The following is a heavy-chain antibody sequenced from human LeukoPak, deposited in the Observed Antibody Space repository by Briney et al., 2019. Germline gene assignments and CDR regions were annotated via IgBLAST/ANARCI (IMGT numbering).Heavy chain of an antibody. Sequence: GGTLTLSCAASGFTFSSYGMSWIRQAPGKGLEWVSPISGSGGSTYYADSVKGRFTISRDNSKNTLYLQMNSLRAEDTAVYYCAKVPITMVRGYYYYYMDVWGKGTTVTISS. CDR3: AKVPITMVRGYYYYYMDV. CDR1: GFTFSSYG. D-gene: IGHD3-10*01. V-gene: IGHV3-23*01. CDR2: ISGSGGST. J-gene: IGHJ6*03.